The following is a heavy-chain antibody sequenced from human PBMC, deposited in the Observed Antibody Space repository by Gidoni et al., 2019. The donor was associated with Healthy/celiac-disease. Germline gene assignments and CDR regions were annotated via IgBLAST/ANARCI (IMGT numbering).Heavy chain of an antibody. D-gene: IGHD7-27*01. Sequence: QVQLQQWGAGLLKPSETLSLTCAVYVGSSSGYYWSWIRQPPGKGLEWIGELNHSGSTNYNPSLKSRVTISVDTSKNQFSLKLSSVTAADTAVYYCARLLTGDRLKWNWYFDLWGRGTLVTVSS. CDR2: LNHSGST. CDR1: VGSSSGYY. V-gene: IGHV4-34*01. CDR3: ARLLTGDRLKWNWYFDL. J-gene: IGHJ2*01.